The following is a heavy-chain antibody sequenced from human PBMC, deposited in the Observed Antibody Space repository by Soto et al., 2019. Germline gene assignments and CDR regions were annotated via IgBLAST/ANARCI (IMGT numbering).Heavy chain of an antibody. D-gene: IGHD3-22*01. CDR3: AKGRYDSSGYYGFDP. V-gene: IGHV3-30*18. CDR2: ISYDGSNK. J-gene: IGHJ5*02. Sequence: PGGYLRLSCAASGFTFSSYGMHWVRQAPGKGLEWVAVISYDGSNKYYADSVKGRFTISRDNSKNTLYLQMNSLRAEDTAVYYCAKGRYDSSGYYGFDPWGQGTLVTVSS. CDR1: GFTFSSYG.